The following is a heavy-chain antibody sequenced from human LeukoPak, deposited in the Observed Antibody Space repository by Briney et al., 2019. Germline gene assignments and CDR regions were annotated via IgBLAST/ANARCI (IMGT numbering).Heavy chain of an antibody. D-gene: IGHD2-21*02. V-gene: IGHV4-39*07. CDR2: IYYSGST. Sequence: SETLSLTCTVSGGSISSSSYYWGWIRQPPGKGLEWIGSIYYSGSTYYNPSLKSRVTISVDTSKNQFSLKLSSVTAADTAVYYCARGGGRVDIVVVTASLDYWGQGTLVTVSS. CDR1: GGSISSSSYY. J-gene: IGHJ4*02. CDR3: ARGGGRVDIVVVTASLDY.